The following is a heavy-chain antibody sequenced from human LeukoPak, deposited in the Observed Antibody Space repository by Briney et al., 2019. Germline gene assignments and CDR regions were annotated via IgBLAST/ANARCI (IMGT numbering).Heavy chain of an antibody. CDR2: INPSGGST. CDR1: GYTFTSYD. V-gene: IGHV1-46*03. CDR3: ARAGPSRAVAGTDAFDI. D-gene: IGHD6-19*01. J-gene: IGHJ3*02. Sequence: ASVKVSCKASGYTFTSYDINWVRQATGQGLEWMGIINPSGGSTSYAQKFQGRVTMTRDTSTSTVYMELSSLRSEDTAVYYCARAGPSRAVAGTDAFDIWGQGTMVTVSS.